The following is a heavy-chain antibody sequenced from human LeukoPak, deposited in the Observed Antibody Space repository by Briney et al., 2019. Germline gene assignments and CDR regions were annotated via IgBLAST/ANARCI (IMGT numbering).Heavy chain of an antibody. J-gene: IGHJ6*02. CDR1: GYTFTSYD. D-gene: IGHD4-17*01. V-gene: IGHV1-8*01. CDR3: ARGQGVYGDYYSRGMDV. Sequence: ASVKVSCKASGYTFTSYDINWVRQATGQGLEWMGWMNPNSGNTGYAQKFQGRVTMTRNTSISTAYMELSSLRSEDTAVYYCARGQGVYGDYYSRGMDVWGQGTTVTVS. CDR2: MNPNSGNT.